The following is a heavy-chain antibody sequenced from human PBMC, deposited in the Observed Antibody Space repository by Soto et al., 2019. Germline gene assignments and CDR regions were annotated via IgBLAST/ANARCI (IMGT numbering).Heavy chain of an antibody. CDR1: GFTLSYAW. D-gene: IGHD3-22*01. CDR2: IKRKTDGGTT. V-gene: IGHV3-15*07. CDR3: TTVFYDSSGYPDS. Sequence: EVQLVESGGGLVKPGGSLRLSCAASGFTLSYAWMNWVRQAPGKGLEWVGRIKRKTDGGTTDYAAPVKGRFTTSRDDSKNTLYLQMNSLKTEDTAVYYCTTVFYDSSGYPDSWGQGTLVTVSS. J-gene: IGHJ4*02.